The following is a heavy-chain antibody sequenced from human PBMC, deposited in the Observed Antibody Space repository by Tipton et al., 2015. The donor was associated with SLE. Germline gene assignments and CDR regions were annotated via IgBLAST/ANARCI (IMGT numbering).Heavy chain of an antibody. CDR3: ARNIEGGILTGWDYYYMDV. J-gene: IGHJ6*03. CDR2: ISAYNGNT. D-gene: IGHD3-9*01. V-gene: IGHV1-18*04. CDR1: GYTFTNYG. Sequence: QSGPEVKKPGASVKVSCKTSGYTFTNYGISWVRQAPGQGLEWMGWISAYNGNTNYAQKLQGRVTMITDTSTSTAYMELRSLRSDDTAVYYCARNIEGGILTGWDYYYMDVWGKGTTVTVSS.